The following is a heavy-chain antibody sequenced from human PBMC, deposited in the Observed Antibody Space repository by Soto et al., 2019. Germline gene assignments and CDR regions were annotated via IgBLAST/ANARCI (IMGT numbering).Heavy chain of an antibody. CDR1: GFSLSTSGVG. CDR2: IYWDADK. Sequence: QITLKESGPTLVKPTQTLTLTCTFSGFSLSTSGVGVAWIRQPPGKALEWLALIYWDADKRYRPSLESRLTITKDTSNNQVVLTMTNMDSVDTATYYCAYLSCSGGSCDWFSFSGMDVWGQGTTVTVSS. V-gene: IGHV2-5*02. CDR3: AYLSCSGGSCDWFSFSGMDV. D-gene: IGHD2-15*01. J-gene: IGHJ6*02.